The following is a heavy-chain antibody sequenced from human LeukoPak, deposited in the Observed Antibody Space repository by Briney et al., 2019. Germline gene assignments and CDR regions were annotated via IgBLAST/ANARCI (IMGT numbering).Heavy chain of an antibody. V-gene: IGHV4-34*01. CDR3: ARGPTVSGTGYFDY. J-gene: IGHJ4*03. CDR1: GGSFSTYY. D-gene: IGHD1-7*01. Sequence: PSETLSLTCAVYGGSFSTYYWSWIRQSPGKGLEWIAEINHRGDTNYNPSVKSRVTISVDTSKNQFSLKMRSLTAADTAVYYCARGPTVSGTGYFDYWGQGTLVTVSS. CDR2: INHRGDT.